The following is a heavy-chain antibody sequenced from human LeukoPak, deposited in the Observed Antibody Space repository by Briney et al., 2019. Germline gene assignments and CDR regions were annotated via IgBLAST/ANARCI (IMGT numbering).Heavy chain of an antibody. J-gene: IGHJ5*02. D-gene: IGHD6-19*01. Sequence: GESLKISCAASGFTFSDYYMSWIRQAPGKGLEWVSYISSSSSYTNYADSVQGRFTISRDNAKNSLYLQMNSLRAEDTAVYYCARDHDGSGWFGWFDPWGQGTLVTVSS. CDR2: ISSSSSYT. CDR1: GFTFSDYY. CDR3: ARDHDGSGWFGWFDP. V-gene: IGHV3-11*06.